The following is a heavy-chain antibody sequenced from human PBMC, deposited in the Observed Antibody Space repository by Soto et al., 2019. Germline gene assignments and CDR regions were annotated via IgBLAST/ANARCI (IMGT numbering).Heavy chain of an antibody. CDR1: GGSISSGNYY. CDR2: ISYSGTT. V-gene: IGHV4-30-4*01. J-gene: IGHJ4*02. CDR3: ATMGTPVTGLYYFDY. D-gene: IGHD4-17*01. Sequence: SETLSLTCTVSGGSISSGNYYWSWIRQPPGKGLEGIGFISYSGTTHYSASLRSRVSISVDTSKNQFSLDLSSVTAADTAVYYCATMGTPVTGLYYFDYWGQGPLVT.